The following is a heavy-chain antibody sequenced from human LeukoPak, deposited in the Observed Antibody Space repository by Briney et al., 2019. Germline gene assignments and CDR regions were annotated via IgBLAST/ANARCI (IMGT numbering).Heavy chain of an antibody. J-gene: IGHJ5*02. CDR2: IFYSGIT. CDR1: GGSISSYY. V-gene: IGHV4-59*08. Sequence: PSETLSLTCTVSGGSISSYYWSWIRQPPGKGLEWIGYIFYSGITNYTPSLKSPVTISVDTSKNQFSLKLTSVTAADTAVYYCARRDWGTRFDPWGQGTLVTVSS. CDR3: ARRDWGTRFDP. D-gene: IGHD3-16*01.